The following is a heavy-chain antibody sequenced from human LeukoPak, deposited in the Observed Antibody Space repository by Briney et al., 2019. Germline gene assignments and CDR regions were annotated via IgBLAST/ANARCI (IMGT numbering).Heavy chain of an antibody. CDR3: ARDRPYGGKGDFDY. J-gene: IGHJ4*02. D-gene: IGHD4-23*01. V-gene: IGHV3-66*01. Sequence: GGSLRLSCAASGFSVSDHYMNWVRQAPGKGLEWVSVIHTDGSTYASDSVKGRFTISRDNSKNTLFLQMNSLRAEDTAVYYCARDRPYGGKGDFDYWGQGTLVTVSS. CDR2: IHTDGST. CDR1: GFSVSDHY.